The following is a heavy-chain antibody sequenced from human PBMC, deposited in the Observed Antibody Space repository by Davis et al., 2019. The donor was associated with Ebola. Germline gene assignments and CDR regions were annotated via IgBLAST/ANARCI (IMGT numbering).Heavy chain of an antibody. D-gene: IGHD4-17*01. CDR3: AKDPNTVTPGY. J-gene: IGHJ4*02. CDR1: GFTFSSYA. Sequence: GESLKISCAASGFTFSSYAMNWVRQAPGKGLEWVAVISYDGSNKYYADSVKGRFTISRDNSKNTLYLQMNSLRAEDTAVYYCAKDPNTVTPGYWGQGTLVTVSS. V-gene: IGHV3-30*04. CDR2: ISYDGSNK.